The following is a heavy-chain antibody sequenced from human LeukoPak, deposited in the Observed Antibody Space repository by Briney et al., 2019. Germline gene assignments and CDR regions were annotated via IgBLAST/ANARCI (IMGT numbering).Heavy chain of an antibody. CDR3: ARDLSGIAGYTYGRGIDY. V-gene: IGHV3-7*01. J-gene: IGHJ4*02. CDR1: GFTFSSHW. Sequence: GGSLRLSCAASGFTFSSHWMSWVRQAPGKGLEWVANIKKDGSEKYYVDAVKGRFTISRDNAKTSLYLQMNSLRAEDTAVYYCARDLSGIAGYTYGRGIDYWGQGTLVTVSS. D-gene: IGHD5-18*01. CDR2: IKKDGSEK.